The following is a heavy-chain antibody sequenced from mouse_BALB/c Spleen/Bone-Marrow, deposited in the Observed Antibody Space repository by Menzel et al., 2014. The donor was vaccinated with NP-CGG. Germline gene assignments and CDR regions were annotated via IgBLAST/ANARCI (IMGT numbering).Heavy chain of an antibody. V-gene: IGHV1-14*01. CDR3: ARRWFPYAMDY. J-gene: IGHJ4*01. D-gene: IGHD2-3*01. CDR1: GYTFTSYI. CDR2: INPYNDGT. Sequence: QLVESGPELVKPGASVKMSCKASGYTFTSYIMHWVKQKPGQGLEWIGYINPYNDGTKYNEKFKGKATLTSDKSSSTAYMELSSLPSEDSAVYYCARRWFPYAMDYWGQGTSVTVSS.